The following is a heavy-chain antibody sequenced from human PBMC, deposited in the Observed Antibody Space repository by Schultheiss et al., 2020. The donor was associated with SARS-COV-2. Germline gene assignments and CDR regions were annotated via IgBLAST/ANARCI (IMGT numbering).Heavy chain of an antibody. J-gene: IGHJ4*02. CDR2: ISSSSSYI. D-gene: IGHD3-16*01. CDR3: ARDYNDGTYYFDY. Sequence: GGSLRLSCAASGFTFSDYYMSWIRQAPGKGLEWVSSISSSSSYIYYADSVKGRFTISRDNAKNSLYLQMNSLRAEDTAVYYCARDYNDGTYYFDYWGQGTLVTVSS. V-gene: IGHV3-21*01. CDR1: GFTFSDYY.